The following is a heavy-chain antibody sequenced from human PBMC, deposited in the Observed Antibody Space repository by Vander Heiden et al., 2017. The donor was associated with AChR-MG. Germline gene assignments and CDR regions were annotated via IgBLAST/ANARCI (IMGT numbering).Heavy chain of an antibody. CDR2: IYTSGST. Sequence: QVQLQASGPGLVKPSETLSLTCPCPGGPSSSYCWSWIRQPAGKGLEWIGRIYTSGSTNYNPSLKSRVTMSVDTSKNQFSLKLSSVTAADTAVYYCARGRVEMATRFDYWGQGTLVTVSS. CDR3: ARGRVEMATRFDY. J-gene: IGHJ4*02. CDR1: GGPSSSYC. D-gene: IGHD5-12*01. V-gene: IGHV4-4*07.